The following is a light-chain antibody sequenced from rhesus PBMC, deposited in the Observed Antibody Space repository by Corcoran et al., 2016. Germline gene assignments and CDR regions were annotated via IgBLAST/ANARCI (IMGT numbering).Light chain of an antibody. CDR1: QSVGSY. Sequence: EIVLTQSPATLALSPGERATLSRRASQSVGSYLAWYQQNPGPAPPLLIYGATSRAIAIPDRFRGRGSGTAVTLTISNLGSEDVGIYYCQQESNWKWTFGQGTKVEIK. CDR3: QQESNWKWT. CDR2: GAT. J-gene: IGKJ1*01. V-gene: IGKV3-24*04.